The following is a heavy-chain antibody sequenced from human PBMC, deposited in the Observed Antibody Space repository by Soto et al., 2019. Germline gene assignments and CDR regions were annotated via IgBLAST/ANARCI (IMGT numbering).Heavy chain of an antibody. V-gene: IGHV3-15*07. CDR3: TTDSYSSIIIVRFDY. D-gene: IGHD1-26*01. CDR2: IKSKTDGGTT. Sequence: GGSLRLSCAASGFTFTNAWINWVRQAPGKGLEWVGRIKSKTDGGTTDYAEPVKGRFAISRDDSNNMVYLQMNSLKIEDTAVYYCTTDSYSSIIIVRFDYWGHGTLVTVSS. CDR1: GFTFTNAW. J-gene: IGHJ4*01.